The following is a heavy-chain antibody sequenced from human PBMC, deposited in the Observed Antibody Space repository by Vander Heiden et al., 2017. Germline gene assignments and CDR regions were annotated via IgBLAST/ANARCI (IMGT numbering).Heavy chain of an antibody. V-gene: IGHV1-18*01. D-gene: IGHD3-3*01. CDR2: ISAYKGNT. CDR1: GYTITSYV. Sequence: HVQLAQSGAEVKKPGASLKVSCKASGYTITSYVITRVRQAPGQGLEWMGWISAYKGNTNYAQKLQGRVTMTTDTSTNTAYMELRSLRSDDTAVYYCARDWYDFWSGYYFDPWGQGTLVTVSS. CDR3: ARDWYDFWSGYYFDP. J-gene: IGHJ5*02.